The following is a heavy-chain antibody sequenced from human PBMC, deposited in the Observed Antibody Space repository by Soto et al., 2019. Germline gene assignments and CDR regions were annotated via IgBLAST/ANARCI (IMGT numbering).Heavy chain of an antibody. Sequence: GGFLRLSCAASGFTFSSYSMNWVRQAPGKGLEWVSSISSSSSYIYYADSVKGRFTISRDNAKNSLYLQMNSLRAEDTAVYYCARDGISSSWPYYFDYWGQGTLVTVSS. CDR1: GFTFSSYS. J-gene: IGHJ4*02. CDR2: ISSSSSYI. CDR3: ARDGISSSWPYYFDY. D-gene: IGHD6-13*01. V-gene: IGHV3-21*01.